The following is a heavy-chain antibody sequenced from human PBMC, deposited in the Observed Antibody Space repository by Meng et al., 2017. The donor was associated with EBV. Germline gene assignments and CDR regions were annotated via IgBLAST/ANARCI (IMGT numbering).Heavy chain of an antibody. CDR3: ARRGGVADWFDP. V-gene: IGHV1-3*01. CDR1: GHTFTSYA. CDR2: INAGNGNT. J-gene: IGHJ5*02. Sequence: VHLVQSGAEVKQPGGSVKVSCKASGHTFTSYAMHWVRQAPGQRLEWMGWINAGNGNTKYSQKFQGRVTITRDTSASTAYMELSSLRSEDTAVYYCARRGGVADWFDPWGQGTLVTVSS. D-gene: IGHD2-15*01.